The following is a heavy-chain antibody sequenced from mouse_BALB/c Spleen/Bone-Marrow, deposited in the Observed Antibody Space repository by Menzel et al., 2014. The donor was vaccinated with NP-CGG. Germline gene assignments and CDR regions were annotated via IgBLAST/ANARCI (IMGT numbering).Heavy chain of an antibody. CDR3: ARDMGDY. J-gene: IGHJ2*01. CDR2: ISDGGTYS. V-gene: IGHV5-4*02. D-gene: IGHD1-1*02. Sequence: EVKLMESGGGLMEPGGSLKLSCAASGFTFSDYYMYWVRQTPEKRLEWVATISDGGTYSYYADSVKGRFTISRDNAKSNLYLQMNSLKSEDTAMYYCARDMGDYWGQGTTLTVSS. CDR1: GFTFSDYY.